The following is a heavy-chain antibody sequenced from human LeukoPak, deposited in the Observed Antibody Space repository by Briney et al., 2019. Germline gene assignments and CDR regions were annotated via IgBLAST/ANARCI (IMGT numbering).Heavy chain of an antibody. Sequence: SGTLSLTCTVSGGSISSYYWSWIRQPPGKGLEWIAYIDYDGSAKYRPSLKSRVTISVDTSKNQFSLKLSSVTAADTAVYYCARDDGSSWYDYWGQGTLVTVSS. CDR2: IDYDGSA. J-gene: IGHJ4*02. D-gene: IGHD6-13*01. CDR1: GGSISSYY. V-gene: IGHV4-59*01. CDR3: ARDDGSSWYDY.